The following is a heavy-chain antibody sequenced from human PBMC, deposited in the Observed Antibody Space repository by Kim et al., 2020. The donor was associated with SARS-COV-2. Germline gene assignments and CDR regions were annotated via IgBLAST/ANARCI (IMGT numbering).Heavy chain of an antibody. CDR3: GRSSTTDYYFDY. CDR2: INAGNGNT. D-gene: IGHD2-2*01. V-gene: IGHV1-3*01. Sequence: ASVKVSCKASGYTFTTYAIHWVRQAPGQRLEWMGWINAGNGNTKYSQKFQGRVSITRDASASTAYMELSSLRSEDTAVYYCGRSSTTDYYFDYWGQGTLVTVSS. CDR1: GYTFTTYA. J-gene: IGHJ4*02.